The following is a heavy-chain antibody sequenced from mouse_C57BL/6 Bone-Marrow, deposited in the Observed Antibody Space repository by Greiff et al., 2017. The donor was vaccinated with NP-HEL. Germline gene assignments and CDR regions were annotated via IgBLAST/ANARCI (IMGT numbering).Heavy chain of an antibody. D-gene: IGHD2-5*01. CDR2: IYPRSGNT. CDR1: GYTFTSYG. J-gene: IGHJ2*01. Sequence: VKLMESGAELARPGASVKLSCKASGYTFTSYGISWVKQRTGQGLEWIGEIYPRSGNTYYNEKFKGKATLTADKSSSTAYMELRSLTSEDSAVYFCARREPAYYSNYRGYFDYWGQGTTLTVSS. CDR3: ARREPAYYSNYRGYFDY. V-gene: IGHV1-81*01.